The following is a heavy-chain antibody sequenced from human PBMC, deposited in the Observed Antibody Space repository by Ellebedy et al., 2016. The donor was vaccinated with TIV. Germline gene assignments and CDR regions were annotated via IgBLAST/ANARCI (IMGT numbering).Heavy chain of an antibody. J-gene: IGHJ4*01. V-gene: IGHV3-48*04. Sequence: GESLKISCAASGFPFSTYSMHWVRQAPGKGLEWVAYISCTSYRKYYADSVKGRFTVSRDNAKNSLSLQMNSLRVEDTAVYYCARGDKCPTDYGSGSPVYWGHGTLVTVSS. CDR3: ARGDKCPTDYGSGSPVY. D-gene: IGHD3-10*01. CDR2: ISCTSYRK. CDR1: GFPFSTYS.